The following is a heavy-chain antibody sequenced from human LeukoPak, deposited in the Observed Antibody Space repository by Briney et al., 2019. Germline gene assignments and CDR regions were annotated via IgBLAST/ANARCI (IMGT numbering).Heavy chain of an antibody. V-gene: IGHV3-21*01. J-gene: IGHJ4*02. CDR3: ARARQATVDFDY. Sequence: GSLRLSCAASGFTFSSYGMNWVRQAPGKGLEWVSSISSSSSYIYYADSVKGRFTISRDNAKNSLYLQMNSLRAEDTAVYYCARARQATVDFDYWGQGTLVTVSS. CDR1: GFTFSSYG. D-gene: IGHD4-23*01. CDR2: ISSSSSYI.